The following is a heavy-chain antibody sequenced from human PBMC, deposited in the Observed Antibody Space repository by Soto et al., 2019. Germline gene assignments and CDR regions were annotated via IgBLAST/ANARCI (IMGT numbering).Heavy chain of an antibody. CDR3: ARTNENPLGGAFDI. CDR1: GYTFTGYY. D-gene: IGHD3-16*01. Sequence: GASVKVSCKASGYTFTGYYMHWVRQAPGQGLEWMGWINPNSGGTNYAQKFQGWVTMTRDTSISTAYMELSRLRSDDTAVYYCARTNENPLGGAFDIWAQGTMVTVSS. CDR2: INPNSGGT. V-gene: IGHV1-2*04. J-gene: IGHJ3*02.